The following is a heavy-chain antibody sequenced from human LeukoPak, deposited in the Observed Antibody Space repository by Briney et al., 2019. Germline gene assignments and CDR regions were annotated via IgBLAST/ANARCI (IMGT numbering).Heavy chain of an antibody. CDR3: ARVVRDAFDI. CDR2: ISSSGSTI. V-gene: IGHV3-48*03. J-gene: IGHJ3*02. CDR1: GFTFSSYE. D-gene: IGHD1-26*01. Sequence: GGSLRLSCAASGFTFSSYEMNWVRQAPGKGLEWVSYISSSGSTIYYADSVKGRFTISRDNAKNSLYLQMNSLGAEDTAVYYCARVVRDAFDIWGQGTMVTVSS.